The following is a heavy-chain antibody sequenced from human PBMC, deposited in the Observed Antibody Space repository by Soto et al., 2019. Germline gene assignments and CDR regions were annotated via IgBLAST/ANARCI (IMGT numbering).Heavy chain of an antibody. CDR1: GGSISSGVYY. J-gene: IGHJ6*02. CDR3: ARVPSPFDFYYAMDV. Sequence: PSETLSLTCTVSGGSISSGVYYWSWIRQHPGKGLEWIGYIYYSGSTYYNPSLKSRLTMSLDTSQNQFSLKLNSVTAADTAVYFCARVPSPFDFYYAMDVWGQGTTVTVSS. CDR2: IYYSGST. V-gene: IGHV4-30-4*02. D-gene: IGHD3-16*01.